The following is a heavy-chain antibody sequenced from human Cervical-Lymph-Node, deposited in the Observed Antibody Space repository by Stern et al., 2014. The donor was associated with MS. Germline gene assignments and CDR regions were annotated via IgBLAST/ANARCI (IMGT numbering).Heavy chain of an antibody. CDR1: GYTLTELS. J-gene: IGHJ4*02. Sequence: VQLLESGAEVKKPGASVKVSCKVSGYTLTELSMHWVRQAPGKGLEWMGGFDPEDGETIYAQKFQGRVTMTEDTSTDTAYMELSSLRSEDTAVYYCATVGGGSYSVPFFDYWGQGTLVTVSS. D-gene: IGHD1-26*01. CDR2: FDPEDGET. V-gene: IGHV1-24*01. CDR3: ATVGGGSYSVPFFDY.